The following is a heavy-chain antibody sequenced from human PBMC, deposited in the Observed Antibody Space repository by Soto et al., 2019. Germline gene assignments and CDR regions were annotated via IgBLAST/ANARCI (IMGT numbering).Heavy chain of an antibody. CDR3: ARETKQLARYGGDLDY. J-gene: IGHJ4*02. Sequence: QVQLQESGPGLVKPSEPLSLTCTVSGGSVSSGNYYWSWIRQPPGKGLEWIGYIYYSGSTNYNPALKSRFTSSEGTSKHQCALKLISVTAADTAVYYCARETKQLARYGGDLDYWGQGTLVTVSS. CDR2: IYYSGST. D-gene: IGHD6-13*01. CDR1: GGSVSSGNYY. V-gene: IGHV4-61*01.